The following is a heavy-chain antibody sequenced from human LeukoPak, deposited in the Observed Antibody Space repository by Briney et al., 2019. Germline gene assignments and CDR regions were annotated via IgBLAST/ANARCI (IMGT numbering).Heavy chain of an antibody. Sequence: GGPLRLSCAASGFTFSSYAMSWVRQAPGKGLEWVSAISGSGGSTYYADSVKGRFTIPRDNSKNTLFLQMNSLTAEDTAIYYCVKEGGSFLTWFDSWGQGSLVTVSS. V-gene: IGHV3-23*01. CDR3: VKEGGSFLTWFDS. J-gene: IGHJ5*01. CDR1: GFTFSSYA. D-gene: IGHD2-15*01. CDR2: ISGSGGST.